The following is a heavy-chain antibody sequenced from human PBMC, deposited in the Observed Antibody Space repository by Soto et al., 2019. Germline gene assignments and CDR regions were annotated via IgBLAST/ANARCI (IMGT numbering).Heavy chain of an antibody. CDR2: TRNKASSYTT. CDR3: AREGSSSGPDYEY. CDR1: GFSLSDYY. J-gene: IGHJ4*02. V-gene: IGHV3-72*01. D-gene: IGHD3-22*01. Sequence: PGGSLRLSCAASGFSLSDYYINWVRQAPGKGLEWVGRTRNKASSYTTDYAAFVKGRFTISRDDSKNLIYLQMNSLKTEDTAVYYCAREGSSSGPDYEYWGQGTLVTVSS.